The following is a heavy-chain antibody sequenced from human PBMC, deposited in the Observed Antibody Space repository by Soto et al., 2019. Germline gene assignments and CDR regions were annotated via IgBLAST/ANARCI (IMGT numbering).Heavy chain of an antibody. D-gene: IGHD5-18*01. V-gene: IGHV2-5*02. CDR2: IYWDDDE. Sequence: QITLKESGPTLVKPTQTLTLTCTFSGFSLSTRGVGVGWISQPPGKALEWLALIYWDDDEGYSPSLKSRLTXTXDXXNSQVVLTITNIDPVDTATYYCAHRPRGYSYNFDYWGQGTLVTVSS. J-gene: IGHJ4*02. CDR3: AHRPRGYSYNFDY. CDR1: GFSLSTRGVG.